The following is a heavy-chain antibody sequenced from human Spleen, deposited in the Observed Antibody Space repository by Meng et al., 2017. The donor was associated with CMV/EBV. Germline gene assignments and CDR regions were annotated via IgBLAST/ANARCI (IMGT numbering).Heavy chain of an antibody. CDR1: SYS. D-gene: IGHD3-22*01. CDR3: ARDLPKIKTYYYDSSGYYEA. CDR2: ISSSSSYI. Sequence: SYSMNWVRQAPGKGLEWVSSISSSSSYIYYADSVKGRFTISRDNAKNSLYLQMNSLRAEDTAVYYCARDLPKIKTYYYDSSGYYEAWGQGTLVTVSS. J-gene: IGHJ1*01. V-gene: IGHV3-21*01.